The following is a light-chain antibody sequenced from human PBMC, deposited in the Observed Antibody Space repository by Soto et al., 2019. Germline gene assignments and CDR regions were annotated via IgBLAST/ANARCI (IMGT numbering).Light chain of an antibody. J-gene: IGKJ5*01. V-gene: IGKV1-39*01. Sequence: DIQMTQSTSSLSASVGDRVTITCRASQSISNYLNWYQQKPGKAPKLLIYAASSLQSGVPSRFSGSGSGTDFTLTISSLQPEDFATYYCQQSYSTPPITFGQGTRLETK. CDR3: QQSYSTPPIT. CDR2: AAS. CDR1: QSISNY.